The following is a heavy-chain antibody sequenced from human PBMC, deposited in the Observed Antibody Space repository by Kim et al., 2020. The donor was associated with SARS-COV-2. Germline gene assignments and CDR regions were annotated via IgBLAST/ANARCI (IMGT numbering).Heavy chain of an antibody. D-gene: IGHD3-22*01. V-gene: IGHV3-66*04. Sequence: KGRFTISRDNSKNTLYLQMNSLRAEDTAVYYCARLGGYYDSSGYLYYFDYWGQGTLVTVSS. J-gene: IGHJ4*02. CDR3: ARLGGYYDSSGYLYYFDY.